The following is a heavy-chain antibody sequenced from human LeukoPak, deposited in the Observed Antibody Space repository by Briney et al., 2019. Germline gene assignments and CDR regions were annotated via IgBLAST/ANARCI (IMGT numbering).Heavy chain of an antibody. J-gene: IGHJ3*02. CDR2: IYHSGST. Sequence: PSETLSLTCTVSGGSISSYYWSWIRQPPGKGLEWIGSIYHSGSTYYNPSLKSRVTISVDTSKNQFSLKLSSVTAADTAVYYCARGPAEGRGKGAFDIWGQGTMVTVSS. CDR1: GGSISSYY. V-gene: IGHV4-38-2*02. D-gene: IGHD3-10*01. CDR3: ARGPAEGRGKGAFDI.